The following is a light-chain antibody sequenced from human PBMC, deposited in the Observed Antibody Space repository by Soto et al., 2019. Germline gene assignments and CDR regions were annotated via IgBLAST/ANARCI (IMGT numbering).Light chain of an antibody. Sequence: QSVLTQPASVSGSPGQSITISCTGASSDVGAYNFVSWYQQHPGKAPKLMIYEVSNRPSGISNRFSGSKSGNTASLTISGVQAEDEAHYYCCSYTTSYTLLFGSGTTVTVL. CDR1: SSDVGAYNF. J-gene: IGLJ1*01. V-gene: IGLV2-14*01. CDR2: EVS. CDR3: CSYTTSYTLL.